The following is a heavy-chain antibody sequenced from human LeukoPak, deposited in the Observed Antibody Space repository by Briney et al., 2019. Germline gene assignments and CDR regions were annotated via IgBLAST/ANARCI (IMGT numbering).Heavy chain of an antibody. V-gene: IGHV4-4*07. J-gene: IGHJ6*03. D-gene: IGHD2-2*02. CDR1: GGSISSYY. CDR3: ARNSPGFGYQLLHPADYYYYMDV. Sequence: SETLSLTCTVSGGSISSYYWSWIRQPAGKGLEWIGRIYTSGSTNYNPSLKSRVTMSVDTSKNQFSLKLSSVTAADTAVYYCARNSPGFGYQLLHPADYYYYMDVWGKGTTVTVSS. CDR2: IYTSGST.